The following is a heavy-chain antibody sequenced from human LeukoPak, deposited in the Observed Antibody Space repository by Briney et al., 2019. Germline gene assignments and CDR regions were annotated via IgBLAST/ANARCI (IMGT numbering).Heavy chain of an antibody. CDR2: IKSKTDGGTT. CDR3: TTVGVGSTPHAFDI. Sequence: GGSLRLSCAASGFTFSNAWMSWVRQAPGKGLEWVGRIKSKTDGGTTDYAAPVKGRFTISRDDSKNTLYLQMNSLKTEDTAVYYCTTVGVGSTPHAFDIWGQGTMVTVSS. J-gene: IGHJ3*02. V-gene: IGHV3-15*01. D-gene: IGHD1-26*01. CDR1: GFTFSNAW.